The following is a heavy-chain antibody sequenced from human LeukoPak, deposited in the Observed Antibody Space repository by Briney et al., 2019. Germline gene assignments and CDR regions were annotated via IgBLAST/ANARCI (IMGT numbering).Heavy chain of an antibody. V-gene: IGHV4-39*02. J-gene: IGHJ6*02. D-gene: IGHD4-23*01. CDR3: AREMGVVTAHGIDV. CDR1: GGSISSISSNNYH. Sequence: PSETLSLTCIVSGGSISSISSNNYHWGWIRQPPGKGLEWIGSIYYSGSTYYNPSLRSRVTISVDTSKNQFSLKLSSVTAADTALYYCAREMGVVTAHGIDVWGQGTTVTVSS. CDR2: IYYSGST.